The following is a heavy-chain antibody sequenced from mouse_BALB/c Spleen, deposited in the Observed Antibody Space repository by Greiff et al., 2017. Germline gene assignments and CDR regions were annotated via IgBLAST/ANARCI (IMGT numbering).Heavy chain of an antibody. D-gene: IGHD2-4*01. CDR2: INPDNGGT. V-gene: IGHV1-26*01. J-gene: IGHJ3*01. CDR1: GYAFSSYY. Sequence: EVQLQQSGAELVKPGASLKLSCTASGYAFSSYYMYWVRQTPGKSLEWIGYINPDNGGTNYTQKFKGKYTFTVDNSSSTVYMQLNSLTSEDSAVYYCARLADPDRDFLAYWGQGTLVTVSA. CDR3: ARLADPDRDFLAY.